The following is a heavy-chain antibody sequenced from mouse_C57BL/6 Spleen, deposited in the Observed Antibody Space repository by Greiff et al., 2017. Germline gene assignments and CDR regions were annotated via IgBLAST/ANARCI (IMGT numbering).Heavy chain of an antibody. Sequence: QVHVKQSGAELVRPGTSVKVSCKASGYAFTNSLIEWVKQRPGQGLEWIGVINPGSGGTNYNEKFKGKATLTADKSSSTAYMQLSSLTSEDSAVYFCARTGVGIYDGYYGGFAYWGQGTLVTVSA. CDR3: ARTGVGIYDGYYGGFAY. V-gene: IGHV1-54*01. D-gene: IGHD2-3*01. CDR2: INPGSGGT. J-gene: IGHJ3*01. CDR1: GYAFTNSL.